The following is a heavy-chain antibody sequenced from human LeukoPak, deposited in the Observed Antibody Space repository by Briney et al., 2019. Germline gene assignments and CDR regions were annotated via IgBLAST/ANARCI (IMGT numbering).Heavy chain of an antibody. Sequence: KTSETLSLTCAVYGGSFSGYYWSWIRQPPGKGLEWIGEINHSGSTNYNPSLKSRVTISVDTSKNQFSLKLSSVTAADTAVYYCARGPNWFDPWGQGTLVTVS. CDR1: GGSFSGYY. V-gene: IGHV4-34*01. J-gene: IGHJ5*02. CDR2: INHSGST. CDR3: ARGPNWFDP.